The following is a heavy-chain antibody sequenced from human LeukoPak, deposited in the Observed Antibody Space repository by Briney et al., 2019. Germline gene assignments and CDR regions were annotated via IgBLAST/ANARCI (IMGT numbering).Heavy chain of an antibody. V-gene: IGHV4-59*08. CDR2: IYYSGST. CDR3: ARLRRDGYNLFEY. CDR1: GGSTSSYY. Sequence: SESLSLTCTVSGGSTSSYYWSWIRQPPGKGLEWIGCIYYSGSTTYNPSLKSRVTMSVDTSKNKFSLMLSSVTAADTAVYYCARLRRDGYNLFEYWGQGTLVTVSS. J-gene: IGHJ4*02. D-gene: IGHD5-24*01.